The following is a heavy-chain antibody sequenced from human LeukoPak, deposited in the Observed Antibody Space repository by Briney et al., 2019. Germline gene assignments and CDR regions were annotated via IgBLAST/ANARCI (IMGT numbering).Heavy chain of an antibody. CDR1: GFTFSASA. V-gene: IGHV3-73*01. Sequence: GGSLRLSCAASGFTFSASALHWVRQASGKGLEWVGRIRTKANSYATAYAASVKGRFTISRDDSKNTAYLQMNSLRAEDTAVYYCAKDPDEDIVFDYWGQGTLVTVSS. CDR3: AKDPDEDIVFDY. CDR2: IRTKANSYAT. D-gene: IGHD2-15*01. J-gene: IGHJ4*02.